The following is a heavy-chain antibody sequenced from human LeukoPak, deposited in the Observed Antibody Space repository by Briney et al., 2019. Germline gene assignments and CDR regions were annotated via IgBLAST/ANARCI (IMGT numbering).Heavy chain of an antibody. J-gene: IGHJ3*02. CDR3: ARDFYDSSGYDAFDI. D-gene: IGHD3-22*01. Sequence: SETLSLTCTVSGGSISSYYWSWLRQPPGKGLEWIGYIYYSGSTYYNPSLKSRVTISVDTSKNQFSLKLSSVTAADTAVYYCARDFYDSSGYDAFDIWGQGTMVTVSS. V-gene: IGHV4-59*12. CDR2: IYYSGST. CDR1: GGSISSYY.